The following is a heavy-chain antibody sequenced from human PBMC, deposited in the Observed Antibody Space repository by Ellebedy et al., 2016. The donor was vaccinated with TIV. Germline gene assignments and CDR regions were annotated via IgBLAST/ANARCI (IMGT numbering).Heavy chain of an antibody. J-gene: IGHJ4*02. CDR3: ARDLNWAFDS. CDR2: ITRGSDAM. V-gene: IGHV3-48*04. D-gene: IGHD3-16*01. CDR1: QFTFNAYS. Sequence: GESLKISCAASQFTFNAYSMNWVRQAPGKGLEWISYITRGSDAMNYADSVKGRFTISRDNAKNSLYLQMSSLRAEDTAVYYCARDLNWAFDSWGQGTLVTVSP.